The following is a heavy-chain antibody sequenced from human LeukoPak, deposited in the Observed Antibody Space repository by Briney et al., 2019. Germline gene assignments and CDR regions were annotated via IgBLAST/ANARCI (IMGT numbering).Heavy chain of an antibody. CDR3: ARGQSYFDDSLPKGYYYYGMDV. J-gene: IGHJ6*02. CDR2: IWYDGSNK. Sequence: GGSLRLSCAASGFTFSSYGMHWVRQAPGKGLEWVAVIWYDGSNKYYADSVKGRFTISRDNSKDTLYLQMNSLRAEDTAVYYCARGQSYFDDSLPKGYYYYGMDVWGQGTTVTVSS. CDR1: GFTFSSYG. V-gene: IGHV3-33*08. D-gene: IGHD3-9*01.